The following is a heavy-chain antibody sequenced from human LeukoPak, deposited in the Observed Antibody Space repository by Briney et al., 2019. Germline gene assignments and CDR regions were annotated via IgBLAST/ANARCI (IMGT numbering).Heavy chain of an antibody. V-gene: IGHV4-31*03. CDR3: ASIGDAGSGV. D-gene: IGHD3-10*01. Sequence: PSETLSLTCTVSGGSISSGGYYWRWIRQHPGKGLEWIGYIYYSGSTYYNPSLKSRVTISVDTSKNQFSLKLSSVTAADTAVYYCASIGDAGSGVWGQGTLVTVSS. J-gene: IGHJ4*02. CDR1: GGSISSGGYY. CDR2: IYYSGST.